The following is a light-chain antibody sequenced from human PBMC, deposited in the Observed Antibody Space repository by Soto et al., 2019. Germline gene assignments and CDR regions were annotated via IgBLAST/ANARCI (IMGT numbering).Light chain of an antibody. Sequence: EIVMTQSPATLSLSPGQRATLSYRASQSVSSKLAWYQQRPGQAPRLLIHSASTRATGIPARFSGSGSGTEFTLTISSLQSEDFAVYYCHQYNHWLTWTFGQGTKVDIK. V-gene: IGKV3-15*01. J-gene: IGKJ1*01. CDR2: SAS. CDR3: HQYNHWLTWT. CDR1: QSVSSK.